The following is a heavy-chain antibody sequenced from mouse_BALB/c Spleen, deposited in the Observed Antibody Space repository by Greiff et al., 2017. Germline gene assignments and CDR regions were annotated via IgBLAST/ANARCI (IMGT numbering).Heavy chain of an antibody. CDR2: INPYYGST. J-gene: IGHJ2*01. CDR3: ASLYYGSSSPFDY. CDR1: GYSFTDYI. V-gene: IGHV1-39*01. Sequence: VQLQQTGPELVKPGASVKISCKASGYSFTDYIMLWVKQSHGKSLEWIGNINPYYGSTSYNLKFKGKATLTADKSSSTAYMQLSSLTSEDSAVYFCASLYYGSSSPFDYWGQGTTLTVSS. D-gene: IGHD1-1*01.